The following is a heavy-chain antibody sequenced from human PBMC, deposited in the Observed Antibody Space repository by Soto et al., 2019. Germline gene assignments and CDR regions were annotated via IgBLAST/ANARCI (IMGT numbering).Heavy chain of an antibody. J-gene: IGHJ6*02. Sequence: ASVKVSCKASGYTFTSYGISWVRQAPGQGLEWMGWISAYNGNTNYAQKLRGRVTMTTDTSTSTAYMELRSLRSDDTAVYYCARDRTVAGIGAYYYYYGMDVWGQGTTVTVSS. D-gene: IGHD6-19*01. V-gene: IGHV1-18*01. CDR3: ARDRTVAGIGAYYYYYGMDV. CDR1: GYTFTSYG. CDR2: ISAYNGNT.